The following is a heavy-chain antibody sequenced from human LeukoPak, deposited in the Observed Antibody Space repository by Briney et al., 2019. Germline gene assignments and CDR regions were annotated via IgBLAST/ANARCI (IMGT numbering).Heavy chain of an antibody. D-gene: IGHD3-3*01. Sequence: GGSLRLSCAASGFTVSSNYMSWVRQAPGKGLEWVSVIYSGGSTYYADSVKGRFTIYRDNSKNTLYLQMNSLRAEDTSVYYCAREVTIFGVVIGGGDVWGKGTTVTVSS. CDR2: IYSGGST. J-gene: IGHJ6*04. CDR1: GFTVSSNY. CDR3: AREVTIFGVVIGGGDV. V-gene: IGHV3-66*02.